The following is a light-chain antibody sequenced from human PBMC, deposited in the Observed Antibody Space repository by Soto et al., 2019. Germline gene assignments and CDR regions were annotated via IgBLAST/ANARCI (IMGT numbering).Light chain of an antibody. CDR1: LSVSRN. J-gene: IGKJ4*01. V-gene: IGKV3-20*01. CDR2: DAS. Sequence: EIVIAHSSGTLSFSPVERATLSCRASLSVSRNLAWYQQKPGQAPRLLIFDASTRATGIPARFSGSGSGTDFTLTISRLEPEDFAVYYCQQYGSSPLTFGGGTKVDIK. CDR3: QQYGSSPLT.